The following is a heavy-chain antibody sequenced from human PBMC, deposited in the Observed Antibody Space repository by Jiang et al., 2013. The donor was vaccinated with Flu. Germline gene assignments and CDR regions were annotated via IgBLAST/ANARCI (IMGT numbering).Heavy chain of an antibody. J-gene: IGHJ6*02. V-gene: IGHV4-61*02. CDR3: ARDSYCSSTSCPEDYYYYGMDV. CDR2: IYTSGST. CDR1: GGSISSGSYY. Sequence: GSGLVKPSQTLSLTCTVSGGSISSGSYYWSWIRQPAGKGLEWIGRIYTSGSTNYNPSLKSRVTISVDTSKNQFSLKLSSVTAADAAVYYCARDSYCSSTSCPEDYYYYGMDVWGQGTTVTVSS. D-gene: IGHD2-2*01.